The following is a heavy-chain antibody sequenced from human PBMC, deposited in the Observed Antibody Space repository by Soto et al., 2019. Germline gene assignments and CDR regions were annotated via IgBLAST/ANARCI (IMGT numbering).Heavy chain of an antibody. Sequence: EVQLLDSGGGLVQPGGSLRLSCAASGFTFSSYAMSWVRQAPGKGLEWFSAISGSGAYTYYADSVKGRFTISRDNSRNTLDLQMNSLRAEDTAVYYCAKGSSGSRPYYFDYWGQGTLVTVSS. V-gene: IGHV3-23*01. CDR2: ISGSGAYT. CDR3: AKGSSGSRPYYFDY. CDR1: GFTFSSYA. J-gene: IGHJ4*02. D-gene: IGHD3-22*01.